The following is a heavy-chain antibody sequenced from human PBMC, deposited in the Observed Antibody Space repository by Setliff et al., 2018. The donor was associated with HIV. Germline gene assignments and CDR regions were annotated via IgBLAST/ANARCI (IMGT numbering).Heavy chain of an antibody. J-gene: IGHJ3*02. Sequence: GASVKVSCKASGFTLTSWFLHWVRQAPGQGPEWMGIINPSAGSTSYAQKFQGRVNMTSDTSTSTVYMGLSSLTSEDTAVYYCANLAYCHGDCYSTGASDIWGQGTMVTVSS. V-gene: IGHV1-46*01. CDR3: ANLAYCHGDCYSTGASDI. CDR1: GFTLTSWF. CDR2: INPSAGST. D-gene: IGHD2-21*01.